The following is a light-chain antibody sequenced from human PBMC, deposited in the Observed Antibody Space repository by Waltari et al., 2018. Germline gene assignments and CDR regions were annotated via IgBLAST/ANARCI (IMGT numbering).Light chain of an antibody. Sequence: DIVLTQSPGTLSLSPGDTATLSCSATQYIDFLPSYQQKPGEPPSLIIFSASTRATGITDRFSGRGVGTDFTLTISRLEPEDFAVYYCQYYGDSPNTFGQGTKL. CDR1: QYIDF. CDR2: SAS. V-gene: IGKV3-20*01. J-gene: IGKJ2*01. CDR3: QYYGDSPNT.